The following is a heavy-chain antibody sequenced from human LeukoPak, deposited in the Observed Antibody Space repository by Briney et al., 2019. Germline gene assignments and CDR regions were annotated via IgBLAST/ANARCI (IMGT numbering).Heavy chain of an antibody. CDR3: AKDSPQYQLLSNYFDY. Sequence: GGSLRLSCAASGFTFSSYEMNWVRQAPGKGLEWVSYISSSGSTIYYADSVKGRFTISRDNSKNTLYLQMNSLRAEDTAVYYCAKDSPQYQLLSNYFDYWGQGTLVTVSS. J-gene: IGHJ4*02. CDR1: GFTFSSYE. V-gene: IGHV3-48*03. D-gene: IGHD2-2*01. CDR2: ISSSGSTI.